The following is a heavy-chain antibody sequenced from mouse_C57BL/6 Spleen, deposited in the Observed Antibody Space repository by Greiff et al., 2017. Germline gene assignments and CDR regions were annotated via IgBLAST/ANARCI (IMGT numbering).Heavy chain of an antibody. CDR3: ARLNYDYDKGFAY. Sequence: QVQLQQSGAELMKPGASVKLSCKATGYTFTGYWIEWVKQRPGHGLEWIGEILPGSGSTNYNEKFKGKATITADTSSNTAYMQLSSLTTEDSAIYYCARLNYDYDKGFAYWGQGALVTVAA. J-gene: IGHJ3*01. CDR2: ILPGSGST. CDR1: GYTFTGYW. D-gene: IGHD2-4*01. V-gene: IGHV1-9*01.